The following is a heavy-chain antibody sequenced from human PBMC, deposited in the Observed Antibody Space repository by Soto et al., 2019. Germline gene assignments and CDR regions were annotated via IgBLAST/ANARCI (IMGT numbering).Heavy chain of an antibody. J-gene: IGHJ4*02. V-gene: IGHV1-69*01. CDR1: GGIFSSYA. D-gene: IGHD6-6*01. Sequence: QVQLVQSGAEVKKPGSSVKVSCKASGGIFSSYAISWLRQAPGQGLEWMGAVIPILGQAYYAQDLQDRVSTTADESTRTTYMEVSSLRSEDTAVYFCARVGGIGAPPGTDYWGQGTLVTVSS. CDR2: VIPILGQA. CDR3: ARVGGIGAPPGTDY.